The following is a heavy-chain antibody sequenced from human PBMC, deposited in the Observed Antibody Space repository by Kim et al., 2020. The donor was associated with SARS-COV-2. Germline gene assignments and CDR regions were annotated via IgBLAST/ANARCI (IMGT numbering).Heavy chain of an antibody. D-gene: IGHD5-18*01. CDR1: GYTFTSYD. V-gene: IGHV1-8*01. J-gene: IGHJ6*02. Sequence: ASVKVSCKASGYTFTSYDINWVRQATGQGLEWMGWMNPNSGNTGYAQKFQGRVTMTRNTSISTAYMELSSLRSEDTAVYYCARGSVDTAMVTSPFSFDYYYGMDVWGQGTTVTVSS. CDR2: MNPNSGNT. CDR3: ARGSVDTAMVTSPFSFDYYYGMDV.